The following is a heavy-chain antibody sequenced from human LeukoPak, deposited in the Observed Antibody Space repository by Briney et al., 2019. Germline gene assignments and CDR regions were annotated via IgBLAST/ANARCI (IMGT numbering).Heavy chain of an antibody. CDR2: INDSDDTT. D-gene: IGHD6-19*01. J-gene: IGHJ4*02. V-gene: IGHV3-23*01. CDR1: GFTLRNLV. Sequence: PGGSLRLSCAASGFTLRNLVLRWVRQAPRKGLEWVSTINDSDDTTYYGDSVKGRFTMSRDNSKNTVFLQMNSLSAEDTAVYYCAKAGSSWSSFDFRGQGTLGTVSS. CDR3: AKAGSSWSSFDF.